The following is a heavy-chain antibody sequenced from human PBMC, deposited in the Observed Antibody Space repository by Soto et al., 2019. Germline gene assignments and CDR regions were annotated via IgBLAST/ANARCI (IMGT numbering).Heavy chain of an antibody. CDR1: GDSVISATYY. CDR2: SYYDGGT. J-gene: IGHJ3*01. D-gene: IGHD6-13*01. V-gene: IGHV4-61*01. Sequence: SETLSLTCTVSGDSVISATYYWSWIRQPPGKGLEWIGYSYYDGGTTYNSSLKSRVTISTDTSRIQLSLRLTSATPADTAVYYCARVLPGIAAAYDAFDVWGQGTMVTVSS. CDR3: ARVLPGIAAAYDAFDV.